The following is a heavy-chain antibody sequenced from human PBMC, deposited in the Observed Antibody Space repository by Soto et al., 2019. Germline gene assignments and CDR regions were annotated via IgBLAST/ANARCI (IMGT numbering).Heavy chain of an antibody. CDR2: IYHTGTT. CDR1: GCSINNGDYS. D-gene: IGHD3-22*01. V-gene: IGHV4-30-2*01. CDR3: ARGINYYDSSGDSWFDP. J-gene: IGHJ5*02. Sequence: SETLSLTSTVSGCSINNGDYSWTWIRQPPGKGLEWIGYIYHTGTTYYNMSLKSRVTISVDRSKNQFSLKLSSVTAADTAVYYCARGINYYDSSGDSWFDPWGQGTLVTVS.